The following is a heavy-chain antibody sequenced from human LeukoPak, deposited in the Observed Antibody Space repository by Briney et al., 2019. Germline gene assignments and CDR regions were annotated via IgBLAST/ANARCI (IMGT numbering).Heavy chain of an antibody. J-gene: IGHJ4*02. Sequence: SETLSLTCTVSGYSISSGYYWGWIRQPPGKGLEWIGSIYHSGSTYYNPSLKSRVTISVDTSKNQFSLKLSSVTAADTAVYYCARVRYFDWLALDYWGQGTVVTVSS. V-gene: IGHV4-38-2*02. D-gene: IGHD3-9*01. CDR2: IYHSGST. CDR3: ARVRYFDWLALDY. CDR1: GYSISSGYY.